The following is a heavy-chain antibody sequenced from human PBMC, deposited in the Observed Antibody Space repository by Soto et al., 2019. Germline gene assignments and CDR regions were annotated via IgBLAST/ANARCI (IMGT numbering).Heavy chain of an antibody. V-gene: IGHV3-48*02. D-gene: IGHD1-1*01. CDR3: ARDGATCLTTYFSGMDV. J-gene: IGHJ6*02. CDR1: GFTFSNYN. Sequence: EVQLLESGGGLVQPGGSLRLSCAASGFTFSNYNMNWVRQAPGKGLEWVSYISSSGTTIYNADSVKGRFTISRDNVKNSMYLQMNSLRDEDTAVYFCARDGATCLTTYFSGMDVWGQGTTVTVSS. CDR2: ISSSGTTI.